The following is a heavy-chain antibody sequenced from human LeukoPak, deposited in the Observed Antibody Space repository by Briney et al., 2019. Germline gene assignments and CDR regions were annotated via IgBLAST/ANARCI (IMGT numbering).Heavy chain of an antibody. CDR2: ISGSGGST. J-gene: IGHJ5*02. Sequence: GGSLRLSCAASGFTFSSYGMHWVRQAPGKGLEWVSAISGSGGSTYYADSVKGRFTISRDNSKNTLYLQMNSLRAEDTAVYYCAKDRSYYDFWSGPNWFDPWGQGTLVTVSS. CDR1: GFTFSSYG. CDR3: AKDRSYYDFWSGPNWFDP. D-gene: IGHD3-3*01. V-gene: IGHV3-23*01.